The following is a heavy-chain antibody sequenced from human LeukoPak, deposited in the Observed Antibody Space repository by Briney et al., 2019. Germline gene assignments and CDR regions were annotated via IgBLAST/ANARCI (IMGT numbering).Heavy chain of an antibody. CDR2: IWYDGSNK. V-gene: IGHV3-33*01. D-gene: IGHD3-22*01. J-gene: IGHJ4*02. Sequence: GGSLRLSCAASGFTFSSYGMHWVRQAPGKGLEWVAVIWYDGSNKYYADSVKGRFTISRDNSKNTLYLQMNSLRAEDTAVYYCARELYYDSIRGLDYWGQGTLVTVPS. CDR3: ARELYYDSIRGLDY. CDR1: GFTFSSYG.